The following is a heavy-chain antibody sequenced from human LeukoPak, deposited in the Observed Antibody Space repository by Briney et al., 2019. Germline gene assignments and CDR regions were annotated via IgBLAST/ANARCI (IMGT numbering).Heavy chain of an antibody. J-gene: IGHJ5*02. V-gene: IGHV4-39*01. CDR3: ARLPRNIVVVTAPA. Sequence: SETLSLTCTVSGGSISSSSYYCGWIRQPPGKGLEWIGSIYYSGSTYYNPSLKSRVTISVDTSKNQFSLKLSSVTAADTAVYYCARLPRNIVVVTAPAWGQGTLVTVSS. D-gene: IGHD2-21*02. CDR2: IYYSGST. CDR1: GGSISSSSYY.